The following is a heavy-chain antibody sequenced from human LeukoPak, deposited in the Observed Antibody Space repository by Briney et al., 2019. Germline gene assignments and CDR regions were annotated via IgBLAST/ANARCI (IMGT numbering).Heavy chain of an antibody. CDR1: GFTFSIYA. V-gene: IGHV3-23*01. D-gene: IGHD3-10*01. Sequence: GGSLRLSCAASGFTFSIYAMSWVRQAPGKGLEWVSLISNSAGSTFYADSVKGRFTISRDNSKNTLYLQMNSLRAEDTAVYYCAKRASGSGTSLYYFDYWGQGTLVTVYS. CDR2: ISNSAGST. CDR3: AKRASGSGTSLYYFDY. J-gene: IGHJ4*02.